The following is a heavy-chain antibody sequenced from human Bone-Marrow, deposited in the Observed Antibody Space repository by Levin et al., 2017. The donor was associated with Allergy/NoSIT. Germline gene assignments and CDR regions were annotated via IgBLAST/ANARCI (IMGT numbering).Heavy chain of an antibody. Sequence: SQTLSLTCTVSGGSIRSGGYYWSWIRQHPGKGLEWIGYIYDSGSTSYNPSLESRVAILVDTSKNQFYLKLTSLTAADTAVYYCARIPDTTSEFDYWGQGTLVTVSS. V-gene: IGHV4-31*03. CDR2: IYDSGST. CDR3: ARIPDTTSEFDY. D-gene: IGHD5-18*01. CDR1: GGSIRSGGYY. J-gene: IGHJ4*02.